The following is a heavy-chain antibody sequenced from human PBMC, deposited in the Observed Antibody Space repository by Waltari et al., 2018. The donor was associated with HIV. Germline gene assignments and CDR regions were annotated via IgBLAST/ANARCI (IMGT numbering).Heavy chain of an antibody. D-gene: IGHD2-21*02. CDR2: INPKSGAT. CDR1: RHTFTAYY. J-gene: IGHJ6*02. CDR3: AKGGAIVVVTAIRYYGLDV. V-gene: IGHV1-2*02. Sequence: QVQLVQSGPEVKKSGASVNVSCKASRHTFTAYYIHWVRQAPVQGLEWMGWINPKSGATKYALQVQGRVTLTRDTSTSTAHMELNSLRSDDTAVYFCAKGGAIVVVTAIRYYGLDVWGQGTTVTVSS.